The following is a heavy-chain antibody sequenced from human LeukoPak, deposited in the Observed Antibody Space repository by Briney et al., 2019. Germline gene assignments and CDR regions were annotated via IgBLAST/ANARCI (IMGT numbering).Heavy chain of an antibody. D-gene: IGHD7-27*01. Sequence: ASVKVSCRASGYTFTSYAMHWVRQAPGQRLEWMGWINAGNGNTKYSQKFQGRVTMTRDTSTSTVYMELSSLRSEDTAVYYCARGPNWGSWFDPWGQGTLVTVSS. CDR3: ARGPNWGSWFDP. J-gene: IGHJ5*02. CDR1: GYTFTSYA. CDR2: INAGNGNT. V-gene: IGHV1-3*01.